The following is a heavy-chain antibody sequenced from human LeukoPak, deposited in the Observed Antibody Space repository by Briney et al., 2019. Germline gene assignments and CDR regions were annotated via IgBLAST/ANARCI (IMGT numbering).Heavy chain of an antibody. D-gene: IGHD3-22*01. Sequence: GGSLRLSCAASGFTFSSYAMSWVRQAPGKGLEWVSGISGSGGSTYYADSVKGRVTISRDNSKNTLYLQMNSLRAEDTAVYYCAKDTYYDDSSGYYYSDYWGQGTLVTVSS. CDR1: GFTFSSYA. CDR2: ISGSGGST. J-gene: IGHJ4*02. CDR3: AKDTYYDDSSGYYYSDY. V-gene: IGHV3-23*01.